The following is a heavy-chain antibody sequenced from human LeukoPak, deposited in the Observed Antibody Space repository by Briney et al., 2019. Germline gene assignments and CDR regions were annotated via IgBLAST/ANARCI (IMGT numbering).Heavy chain of an antibody. D-gene: IGHD3-22*01. CDR2: IYYSGST. Sequence: SETLSLTCTVSGGSISSSSYYWGWIRQPPGKGLEWIGSIYYSGSTYYDPSLKSRVTISVDTSKNQFSLKLSSVTAADTAVYYCARLDYYDSSGYLDYWGQGTLVTVSS. CDR3: ARLDYYDSSGYLDY. CDR1: GGSISSSSYY. V-gene: IGHV4-39*01. J-gene: IGHJ4*02.